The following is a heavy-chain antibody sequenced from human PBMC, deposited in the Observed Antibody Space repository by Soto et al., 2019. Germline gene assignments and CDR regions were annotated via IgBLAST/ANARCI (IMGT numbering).Heavy chain of an antibody. CDR1: GYTFTGYY. V-gene: IGHV1-2*04. J-gene: IGHJ3*02. Sequence: GGPVKVSCKASGYTFTGYYMHWVRQAPGQGLEWMGWINPNSGGTNYAQKFQGWVTMTRDTSISTAYMELSRLGSDDTAVYYCARAVATESGDAFDIWGQGTMVTVSS. D-gene: IGHD5-12*01. CDR3: ARAVATESGDAFDI. CDR2: INPNSGGT.